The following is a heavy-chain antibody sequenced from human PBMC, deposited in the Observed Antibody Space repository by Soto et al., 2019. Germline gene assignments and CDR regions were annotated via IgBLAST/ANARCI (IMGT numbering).Heavy chain of an antibody. CDR2: IYYSGST. CDR3: ARRKVYDSSGYHPYDY. V-gene: IGHV4-39*01. D-gene: IGHD3-22*01. J-gene: IGHJ4*02. CDR1: GGSISSSSYY. Sequence: SETLSLTCTVSGGSISSSSYYWGWIRHPPGKGLEWIGSIYYSGSTYYNPSLKSRVTISVDTSKNQFSLKLSSVTAADTAVYYCARRKVYDSSGYHPYDYWGQGTLVTVS.